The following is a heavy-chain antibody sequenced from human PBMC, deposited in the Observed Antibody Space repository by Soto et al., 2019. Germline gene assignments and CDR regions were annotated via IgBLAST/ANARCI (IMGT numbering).Heavy chain of an antibody. CDR1: YGSISVSNVF. V-gene: IGHV4-39*01. CDR2: IDYSGTA. Sequence: SETLSLTCTVSYGSISVSNVFWGWVRQPPGKGLEWIGNIDYSGTAYFNPSLGTRVTFPVDTSKNQFSLTLYSVTAADTAVYYCARTTGRHIDLWCQGIMVTVSS. J-gene: IGHJ4*02. CDR3: ARTTGRHIDL. D-gene: IGHD4-4*01.